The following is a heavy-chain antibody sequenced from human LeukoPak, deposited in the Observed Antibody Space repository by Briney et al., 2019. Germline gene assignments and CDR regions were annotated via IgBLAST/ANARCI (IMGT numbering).Heavy chain of an antibody. Sequence: ASVKVSCKASGYTFTGYYMHWVRQAPGQGLEWMGWINPNSGGTNCAQKFQGRVTMTRDTSISTAYMELSRLRSDDTAVYYCARDIVVVPAAIFRGYYMDVWGKGTTVTVSS. V-gene: IGHV1-2*02. CDR2: INPNSGGT. CDR3: ARDIVVVPAAIFRGYYMDV. CDR1: GYTFTGYY. J-gene: IGHJ6*03. D-gene: IGHD2-2*01.